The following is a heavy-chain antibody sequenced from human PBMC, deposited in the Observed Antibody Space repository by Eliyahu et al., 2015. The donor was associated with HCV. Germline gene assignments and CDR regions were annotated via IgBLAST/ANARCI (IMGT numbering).Heavy chain of an antibody. V-gene: IGHV2-26*01. CDR1: GLSVSNARMG. D-gene: IGHD6-13*01. CDR2: IFSNDEK. Sequence: SGLSVSNARMGVSWIRQPPGKALEWFAHIFSNDEKSYSTSLKSRLTISKDTSKSQVVLTMTNMDPVDTATYYCARIIRHSSSWYSYYYYGMDVWGQGTTVTVSS. J-gene: IGHJ6*02. CDR3: ARIIRHSSSWYSYYYYGMDV.